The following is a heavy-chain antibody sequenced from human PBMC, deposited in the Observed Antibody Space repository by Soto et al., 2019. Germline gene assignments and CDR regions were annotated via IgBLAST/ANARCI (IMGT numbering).Heavy chain of an antibody. J-gene: IGHJ6*02. Sequence: QVQLVQSGAGGRRLGSSLRFSSRASEGPFTRIAIPWLRKALEQGLEWLGGTIPIFGIASYAQKFQGRVTITADESTSTAYMELSSLRSDDTAVYYCAREDRDRETGLVPAAIDGMDVWGQGTTVTVSS. CDR1: EGPFTRIA. CDR3: AREDRDRETGLVPAAIDGMDV. D-gene: IGHD2-2*01. V-gene: IGHV1-69*12. CDR2: TIPIFGIA.